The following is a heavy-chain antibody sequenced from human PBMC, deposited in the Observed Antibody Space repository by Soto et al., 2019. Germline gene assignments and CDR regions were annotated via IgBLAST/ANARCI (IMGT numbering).Heavy chain of an antibody. V-gene: IGHV3-9*01. CDR3: AKARMRGCYGSGSYYDYFDY. CDR2: ISWNSGSI. D-gene: IGHD3-10*01. Sequence: GGSLRLSCAASGFTFDDYAMHWVRQAPGKGLEWVSGISWNSGSIGYADSVKGRFTISRDNAKNSLYLQMNSLRAEDTALYYCAKARMRGCYGSGSYYDYFDYWGQGTLVTVSS. J-gene: IGHJ4*02. CDR1: GFTFDDYA.